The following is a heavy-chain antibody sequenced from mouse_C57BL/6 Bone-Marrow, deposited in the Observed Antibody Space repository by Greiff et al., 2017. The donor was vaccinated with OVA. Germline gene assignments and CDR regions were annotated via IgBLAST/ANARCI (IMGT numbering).Heavy chain of an antibody. V-gene: IGHV5-4*01. J-gene: IGHJ1*03. D-gene: IGHD1-1*01. CDR1: GFTFSSYA. CDR2: ISDGGSYT. Sequence: EVQLVESGGGLVKPGGSLKLSCAASGFTFSSYAMSWVRQTPEKRLEWVATISDGGSYTYYPDNVKGRFTISRDNAKNNLYLQMSHLKSEDTAMYYCARDRTTVVVRGYWYFDVWGTGTTVTVSS. CDR3: ARDRTTVVVRGYWYFDV.